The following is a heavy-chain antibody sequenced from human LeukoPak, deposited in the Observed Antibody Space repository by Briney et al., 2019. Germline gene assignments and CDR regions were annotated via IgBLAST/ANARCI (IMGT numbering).Heavy chain of an antibody. J-gene: IGHJ6*02. CDR3: AKDISTGTQGYYYGMDV. CDR2: ISWNSGSI. V-gene: IGHV3-9*01. D-gene: IGHD1-1*01. CDR1: GFTFDDYA. Sequence: HPGRSLRLSCAASGFTFDDYAMHWVRQAPGKGLEWVSGISWNSGSIGYADSVKGRFTISRDNAKNSLYLPMNSLRAEDTALYYCAKDISTGTQGYYYGMDVWGQGTTVTVSS.